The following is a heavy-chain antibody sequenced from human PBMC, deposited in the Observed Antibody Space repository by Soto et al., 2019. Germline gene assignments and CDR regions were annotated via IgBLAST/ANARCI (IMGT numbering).Heavy chain of an antibody. D-gene: IGHD3-10*01. CDR1: GFTFSSYW. V-gene: IGHV3-74*01. CDR3: ASDSPGGDWFDP. J-gene: IGHJ5*02. CDR2: INSDGSST. Sequence: EVQLVESGGGLVQPGGSLRLSCAASGFTFSSYWMHWVRQAPGKGLVWVSRINSDGSSTSYADSVKGRFTISRDNAKNTLYLQMNSLRAEDTAVYYCASDSPGGDWFDPWGQGTLVTVSS.